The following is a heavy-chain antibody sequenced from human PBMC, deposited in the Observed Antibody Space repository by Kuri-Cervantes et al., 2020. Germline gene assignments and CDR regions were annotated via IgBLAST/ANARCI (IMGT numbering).Heavy chain of an antibody. CDR1: GFTFSSSV. J-gene: IGHJ3*02. CDR2: TSYDETIK. Sequence: GESLKISCAASGFTFSSSVMHWVRQAPGKGLEWVAVTSYDETIKVYPDSVKGRFTISRDNSKNTLYMQMNSLRPEDTAVYYCAREGYSSGKAGVFDIWGQGTLVTVSS. CDR3: AREGYSSGKAGVFDI. D-gene: IGHD6-19*01. V-gene: IGHV3-30-3*01.